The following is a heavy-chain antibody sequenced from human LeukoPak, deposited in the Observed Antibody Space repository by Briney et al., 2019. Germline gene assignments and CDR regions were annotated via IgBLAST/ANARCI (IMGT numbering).Heavy chain of an antibody. J-gene: IGHJ4*02. CDR3: AKDSKEDYYDSSGDY. CDR2: ISGSGGST. Sequence: GGSLRLSCGASGFTFRSYAMSWVRQAPGKGPEWVSAISGSGGSTYYADSVKGRFTISRDNSKNTLYLQMNSLRAEDTAVYYCAKDSKEDYYDSSGDYWGQGTLVTVSS. D-gene: IGHD3-22*01. CDR1: GFTFRSYA. V-gene: IGHV3-23*01.